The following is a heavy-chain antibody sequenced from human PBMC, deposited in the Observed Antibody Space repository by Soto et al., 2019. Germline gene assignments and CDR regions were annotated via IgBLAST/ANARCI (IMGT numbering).Heavy chain of an antibody. V-gene: IGHV4-59*08. Sequence: QVQLQESGPGLVKPSETLSLTCTVSGASINSYYWSWIRQPPGKGLEWIGYIYYSGRTTYNPSLKSRVTIAADTSKNQCSLKLNSVTAADTAVYYCARASYGEADFDYWGQGTLVTVSS. CDR1: GASINSYY. J-gene: IGHJ4*02. CDR3: ARASYGEADFDY. D-gene: IGHD4-17*01. CDR2: IYYSGRT.